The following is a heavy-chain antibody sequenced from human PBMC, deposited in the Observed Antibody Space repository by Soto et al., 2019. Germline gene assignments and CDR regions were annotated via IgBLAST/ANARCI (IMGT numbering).Heavy chain of an antibody. D-gene: IGHD6-19*01. J-gene: IGHJ3*02. CDR1: GYTFTGYY. CDR3: ARVGNIAVAAFDI. Sequence: ASVKVSCKASGYTFTGYYMHWVRQAPGQGLEWVGWINPNSGGTNYAQKFQGRVTMTRDTSISTAYMELSRLRSDDTAVYYCARVGNIAVAAFDIWGQGTMVTVS. CDR2: INPNSGGT. V-gene: IGHV1-2*02.